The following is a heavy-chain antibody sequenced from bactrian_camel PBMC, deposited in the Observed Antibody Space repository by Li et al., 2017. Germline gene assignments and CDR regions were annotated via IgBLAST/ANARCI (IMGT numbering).Heavy chain of an antibody. J-gene: IGHJ4*01. CDR1: GVGGRYC. CDR3: ARDESRFWACAGAAEKWNL. Sequence: QLVESGGGSVQAGGSLRLACEHSGVGGRYCVGWLRQGQGKDREVVASMDDLNYVTYADSVKGRFTISKDDAKNTLYLQMDSLKPEDSAKYCCARDESRFWACAGAAEKWNLWGQGTQVTVS. D-gene: IGHD1*01. CDR2: MDDLNYVT. V-gene: IGHV3S1*01.